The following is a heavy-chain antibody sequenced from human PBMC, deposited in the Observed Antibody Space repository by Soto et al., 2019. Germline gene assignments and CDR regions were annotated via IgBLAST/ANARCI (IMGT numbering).Heavy chain of an antibody. CDR2: ISYDGSNK. CDR1: GFTFSSYG. V-gene: IGHV3-30*18. Sequence: PGGSLRLSCAASGFTFSSYGMHWVRQAPGKGLEWVAVISYDGSNKYYADSVKGRFTISRDNSKNTLYLQMNSLRAEDTAVYYCAKDLXYCSSTSCYYYYYGMDVWGQGTTVTVSS. CDR3: AKDLXYCSSTSCYYYYYGMDV. D-gene: IGHD2-2*01. J-gene: IGHJ6*02.